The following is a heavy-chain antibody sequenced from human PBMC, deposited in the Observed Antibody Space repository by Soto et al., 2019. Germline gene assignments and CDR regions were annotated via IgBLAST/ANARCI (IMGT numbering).Heavy chain of an antibody. Sequence: ASVKVSCKASGYTFTSYGISWVRQAPGQGLEWMGWISAYNGNTNYAQKLQDRVTMTTDTSTSTAYMELRSLRSDDTAVYYCARSGGYYDILTGYYPSSPYYYYGMDVWGQGTTVTVSS. J-gene: IGHJ6*02. CDR1: GYTFTSYG. CDR3: ARSGGYYDILTGYYPSSPYYYYGMDV. V-gene: IGHV1-18*01. CDR2: ISAYNGNT. D-gene: IGHD3-9*01.